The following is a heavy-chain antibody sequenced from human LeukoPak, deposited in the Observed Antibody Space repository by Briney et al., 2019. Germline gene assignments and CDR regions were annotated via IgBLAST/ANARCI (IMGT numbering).Heavy chain of an antibody. CDR2: ISSSSSYI. CDR3: ARIGYSSSSYDY. CDR1: GFTFSDAW. Sequence: GGSLRLSCAASGFTFSDAWMRWVRQAPGKGLEWVSSISSSSSYIYYADSVKGRFTISRDNAKNSLYLQMNSLRAEDTAVYYCARIGYSSSSYDYWGQGTLVTVSS. D-gene: IGHD6-6*01. J-gene: IGHJ4*02. V-gene: IGHV3-21*01.